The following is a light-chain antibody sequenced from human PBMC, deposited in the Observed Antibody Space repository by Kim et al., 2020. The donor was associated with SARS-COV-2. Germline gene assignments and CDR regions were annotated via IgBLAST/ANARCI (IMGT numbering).Light chain of an antibody. CDR1: SISVDNYNP. V-gene: IGLV2-8*01. CDR2: GVN. CDR3: SSYAGSNNYV. J-gene: IGLJ1*01. Sequence: TTSFPGPSISVDNYNPVSCYQQHPGQAPNHMIKGVNKRPSTVPHRFSGSRTENTASLTVSGLKAEDEAEYYCSSYAGSNNYVTGAETKVTVL.